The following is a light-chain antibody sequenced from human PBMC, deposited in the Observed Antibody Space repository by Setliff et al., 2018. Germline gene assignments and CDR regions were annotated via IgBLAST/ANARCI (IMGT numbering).Light chain of an antibody. V-gene: IGLV1-44*01. Sequence: GSQSSRVAISCSGGNSNIGSNSVSWFQQLPGTAPNLLIYRDNQRPSGVPDRFSGSRSGTSASLAISGLQSEDEADYYCGSWDDSLNGPVFGGGTKVTVL. J-gene: IGLJ2*01. CDR1: NSNIGSNS. CDR3: GSWDDSLNGPV. CDR2: RDN.